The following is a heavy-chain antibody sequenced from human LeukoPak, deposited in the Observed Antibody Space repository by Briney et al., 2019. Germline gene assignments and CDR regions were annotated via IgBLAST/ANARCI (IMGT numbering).Heavy chain of an antibody. Sequence: GGSLRLSCAASGFTVSSNYMSWVRQDPGKGLEWVSVIYSGGSTYYADSVKGRFTISRDNSKNTLYLQMNSLRAEDTAVYYCTRVGVGWYYYYYYMAVWGKGTTVTISS. J-gene: IGHJ6*03. CDR2: IYSGGST. V-gene: IGHV3-66*01. CDR3: TRVGVGWYYYYYYMAV. CDR1: GFTVSSNY. D-gene: IGHD6-19*01.